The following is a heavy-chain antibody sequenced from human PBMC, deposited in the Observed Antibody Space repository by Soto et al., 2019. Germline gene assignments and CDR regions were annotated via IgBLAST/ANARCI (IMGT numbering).Heavy chain of an antibody. CDR1: GYTFSSDA. Sequence: QVQLVQSGAEVKKPGASVKVSCKASGYTFSSDAMHRVRQAPGQRLEWMAWINTGNGNTKYSQNFQGRVTITRDTSASTAYMEMSSLRSEDTAVYHCARAVDAYNFVDFWGQGTLVNVSS. D-gene: IGHD1-1*01. J-gene: IGHJ4*02. CDR3: ARAVDAYNFVDF. CDR2: INTGNGNT. V-gene: IGHV1-3*04.